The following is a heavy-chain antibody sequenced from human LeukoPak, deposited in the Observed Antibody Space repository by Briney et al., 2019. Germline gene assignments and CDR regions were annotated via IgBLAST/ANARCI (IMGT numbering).Heavy chain of an antibody. Sequence: PGGSLRLSCAASGFTFSSYWMSWVRQPSGKGLEWIGEIWHSGTTNYNPSLKSRVTISVDKSKNQFSLKLNSVTAADTAVYYCMGADYGGHWGQGTLVTVSS. CDR3: MGADYGGH. D-gene: IGHD4-17*01. V-gene: IGHV4-4*02. J-gene: IGHJ4*02. CDR1: GFTFSSYW. CDR2: IWHSGTT.